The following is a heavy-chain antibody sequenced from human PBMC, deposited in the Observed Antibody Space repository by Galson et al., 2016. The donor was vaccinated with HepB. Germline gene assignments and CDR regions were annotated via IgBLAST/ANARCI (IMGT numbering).Heavy chain of an antibody. CDR1: GFRFSSYE. CDR2: ISSSAETI. J-gene: IGHJ4*02. D-gene: IGHD3-10*01. V-gene: IGHV3-48*03. CDR3: ARQSRLLMWFGEPIGTIDY. Sequence: SLRLSCAASGFRFSSYEMNWVRQAPGKGLEWVSFISSSAETIHYADSVKGRFTISRDNTKNSLYLQMNSLRAEDTAVYYCARQSRLLMWFGEPIGTIDYWGQGTLVSVSS.